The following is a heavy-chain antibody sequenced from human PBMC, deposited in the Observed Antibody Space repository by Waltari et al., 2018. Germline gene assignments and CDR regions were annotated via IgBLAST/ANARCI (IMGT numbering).Heavy chain of an antibody. J-gene: IGHJ6*02. CDR1: GYSFTNYW. CDR2: IYPDDFDT. D-gene: IGHD6-13*01. V-gene: IGHV5-51*01. Sequence: EVQLVQSGAEMKRPGESLKISCKGSGYSFTNYWIAWVRQMPGKGLEWLGVIYPDDFDTRYSPSFQGQVTISADKSISTAYLQWGSLKASDTGMYYCTKLGAAGRRDGMDVWGQGTTVTVSS. CDR3: TKLGAAGRRDGMDV.